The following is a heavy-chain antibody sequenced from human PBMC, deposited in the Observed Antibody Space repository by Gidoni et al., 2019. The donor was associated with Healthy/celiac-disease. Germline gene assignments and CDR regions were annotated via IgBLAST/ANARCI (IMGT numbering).Heavy chain of an antibody. V-gene: IGHV2-5*01. CDR2: IYWNDDK. J-gene: IGHJ5*02. D-gene: IGHD6-13*01. Sequence: QITLKESGPTLVKPTQTLTLTCTFSVFSLSTSGVGVGWIRQPPGKALEWLALIYWNDDKRYSPSLKSRLTITKDTSKNQVVLTMTNMDPVDTATYYCAHSPTSIAAAGRKTRQPFDPWGQGTLVTVSS. CDR1: VFSLSTSGVG. CDR3: AHSPTSIAAAGRKTRQPFDP.